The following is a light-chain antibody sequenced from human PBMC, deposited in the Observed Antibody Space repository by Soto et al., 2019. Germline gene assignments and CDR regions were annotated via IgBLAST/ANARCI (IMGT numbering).Light chain of an antibody. CDR3: QSYDSSLSASV. CDR2: GNT. V-gene: IGLV1-40*01. Sequence: QAVVTQPPSVSGAPGQRVTISCTGSSSNIGTGFDVHWYQQLPGTAPRLLIYGNTNRPSGVPDRFSGSKSGTSASLAITGLQAEDEADYHCQSYDSSLSASVFGSGTKLTVL. J-gene: IGLJ1*01. CDR1: SSNIGTGFD.